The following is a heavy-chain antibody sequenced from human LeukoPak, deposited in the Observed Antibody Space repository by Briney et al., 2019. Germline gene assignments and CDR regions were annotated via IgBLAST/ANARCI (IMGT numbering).Heavy chain of an antibody. CDR2: SSGSGGST. CDR3: TSSGPTVAGVFDY. J-gene: IGHJ4*02. D-gene: IGHD4-11*01. Sequence: GGSLRLSCAVSGFTFSSNGMSWVRQAPGKGLEWVSGSSGSGGSTYYADSVKGRFTISRDNSKNTLYLQMNSLKTEDTAVYYCTSSGPTVAGVFDYWGQGTLVTVSS. V-gene: IGHV3-23*01. CDR1: GFTFSSNG.